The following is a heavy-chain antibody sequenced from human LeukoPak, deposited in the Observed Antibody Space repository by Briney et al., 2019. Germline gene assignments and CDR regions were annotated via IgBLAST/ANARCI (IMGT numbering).Heavy chain of an antibody. J-gene: IGHJ6*03. V-gene: IGHV3-23*01. Sequence: GGSLRLSCAASGFTFSSYAMSWVRQAPGKGLEWVSTISNSDGNTYYADSVQGRFTISRDNSKNTLYLQMNSLRAEDTAVYYCARVPGGNSYYYYMDVWGKGTTVTVSS. CDR2: ISNSDGNT. CDR1: GFTFSSYA. CDR3: ARVPGGNSYYYYMDV. D-gene: IGHD2-15*01.